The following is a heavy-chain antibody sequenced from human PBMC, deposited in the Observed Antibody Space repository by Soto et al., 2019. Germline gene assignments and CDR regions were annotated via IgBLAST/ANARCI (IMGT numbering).Heavy chain of an antibody. CDR2: ISYDGSA. J-gene: IGHJ5*02. D-gene: IGHD1-26*01. Sequence: GESLKISCAASGFAFSTCAMHWVRQAPGKGLEWVALISYDGSAYYADSVKGRFTVSRDNSKNTLYLQMSSLRAEDTAVYYCARGSGSTEGFDPSGQGTLVTVSS. CDR3: ARGSGSTEGFDP. V-gene: IGHV3-30*14. CDR1: GFAFSTCA.